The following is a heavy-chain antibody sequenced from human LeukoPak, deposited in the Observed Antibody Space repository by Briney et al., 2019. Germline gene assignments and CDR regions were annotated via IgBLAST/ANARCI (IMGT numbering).Heavy chain of an antibody. J-gene: IGHJ4*02. CDR2: ILYDGSNK. CDR3: AKPLTAYSSSWYFDY. D-gene: IGHD6-13*01. CDR1: GFTFSSYG. V-gene: IGHV3-30*18. Sequence: GGSLRLSCAASGFTFSSYGMHWVRQAPGKGLEWVAVILYDGSNKYYADSVKGRFTISRDNSKNTLYLQMNSLRAEDTAVYYCAKPLTAYSSSWYFDYWGQGTLVTVSS.